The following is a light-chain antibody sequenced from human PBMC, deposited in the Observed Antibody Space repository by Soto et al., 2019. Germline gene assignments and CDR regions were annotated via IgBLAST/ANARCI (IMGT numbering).Light chain of an antibody. J-gene: IGLJ1*01. CDR2: RNN. Sequence: QSALTQPPSASGTPGQRVTISCSGSSSNIGSNYVYWYQQLPGTAPKLLIYRNNQRPSGVPDRFSGSKSGTSASLAISGLRSEDEADYYCAEWHDLLSVRSRFATEIKFTVL. V-gene: IGLV1-47*01. CDR3: AEWHDLLSVRSR. CDR1: SSNIGSNY.